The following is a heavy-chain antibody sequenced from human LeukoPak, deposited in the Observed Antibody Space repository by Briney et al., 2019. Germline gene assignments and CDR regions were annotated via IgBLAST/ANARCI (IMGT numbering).Heavy chain of an antibody. J-gene: IGHJ5*02. D-gene: IGHD3-16*01. V-gene: IGHV4-61*01. CDR2: IYYSGST. CDR1: GGSISSSSYY. CDR3: ARFTPQGYGWGGYNRFDP. Sequence: SETLSLTCTVSGGSISSSSYYWNWIRQTPGKGLEWIGYIYYSGSTNYNPSLKSRVTISVDTSKNQFSLNLTSVTAADTAVYYCARFTPQGYGWGGYNRFDPWGQGTLVTVSS.